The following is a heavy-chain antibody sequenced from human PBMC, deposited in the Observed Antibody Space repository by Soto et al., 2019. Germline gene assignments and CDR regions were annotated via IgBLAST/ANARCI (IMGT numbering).Heavy chain of an antibody. Sequence: EVQLVESGGGLVQPGGSLRLSCAASGFTVSSNYMSWVRQAPGKGLEWVSVIYSGGSTYYADSVKGRFTISRHNSKNTLYLQMNSLRAEDTSVYYCARGDGGGYYYDGMDVWGQGTTVTVSS. J-gene: IGHJ6*02. V-gene: IGHV3-53*04. CDR3: ARGDGGGYYYDGMDV. CDR1: GFTVSSNY. CDR2: IYSGGST. D-gene: IGHD2-21*01.